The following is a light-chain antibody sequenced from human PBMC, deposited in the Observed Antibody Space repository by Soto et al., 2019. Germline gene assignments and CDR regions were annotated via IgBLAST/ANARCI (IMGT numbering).Light chain of an antibody. CDR1: QSVSSN. V-gene: IGKV3-15*01. J-gene: IGKJ1*01. CDR3: QQYNNWPFPSWT. Sequence: EIVMTQSPATLSVSPGERATLSCRASQSVSSNLALYQQKPGQAPRLLIYGASTMATVIPTRISGSGSGTEFTPTISILQSEDFAVYYCQQYNNWPFPSWTFGQGTKVEIK. CDR2: GAS.